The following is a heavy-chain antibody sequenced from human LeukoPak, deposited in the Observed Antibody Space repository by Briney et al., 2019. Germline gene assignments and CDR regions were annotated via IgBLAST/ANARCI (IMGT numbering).Heavy chain of an antibody. Sequence: GGSLRLSCVVSDFTFAVSWVRQAPGKGLEWISTINGRGDDSFHADSVKGRFTISRDTSKNTLYLHMSSLRAADTAMYFCVRMRGPERRHCFDYWSQGALLIVSS. V-gene: IGHV3-23*01. D-gene: IGHD1-1*01. CDR3: VRMRGPERRHCFDY. CDR2: INGRGDDS. J-gene: IGHJ4*02. CDR1: DFTFA.